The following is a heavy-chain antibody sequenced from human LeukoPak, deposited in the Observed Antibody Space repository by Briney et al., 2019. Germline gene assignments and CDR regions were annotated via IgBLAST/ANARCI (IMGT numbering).Heavy chain of an antibody. CDR2: ISYDGSNK. Sequence: PGGSLRLPCAASGFTFSTYGMHWVRQAPGKGLEWVAVISYDGSNKDYADSVKGRFTISRDNSKNTLYVQMNSLRAEDTAVYYCAKDLDYLYGMDVWGQGTTVTVSS. V-gene: IGHV3-30*18. J-gene: IGHJ6*02. CDR1: GFTFSTYG. CDR3: AKDLDYLYGMDV.